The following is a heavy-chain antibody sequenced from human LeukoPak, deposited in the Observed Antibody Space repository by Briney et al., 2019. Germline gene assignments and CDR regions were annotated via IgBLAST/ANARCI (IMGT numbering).Heavy chain of an antibody. D-gene: IGHD4-17*01. CDR3: ARDDFVWESGIDYGWFDS. Sequence: GASVKVSCKASGGTFSSYAISWVRQAPGQGLEWMGGIIPIFGTANYAQKFQGRVTITADESTSTAYMELSSLRSEDTAVYYCARDDFVWESGIDYGWFDSWGQGTLVTVSS. CDR2: IIPIFGTA. J-gene: IGHJ5*01. V-gene: IGHV1-69*13. CDR1: GGTFSSYA.